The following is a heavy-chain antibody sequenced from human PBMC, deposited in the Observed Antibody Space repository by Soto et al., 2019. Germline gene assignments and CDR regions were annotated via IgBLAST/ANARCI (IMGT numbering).Heavy chain of an antibody. CDR3: ARAGIHGSSWYFWFDP. J-gene: IGHJ5*02. V-gene: IGHV1-69*01. CDR2: IIPLFGTT. CDR1: GGTFSRHA. Sequence: QVQLVQSGSEVKMPGSSVKVSCKTSGGTFSRHAINWVRQAPGQGLEWMGGIIPLFGTTNYAQKFKGRVTISADEPTSTAYMELSSFRSEDEAVDYCARAGIHGSSWYFWFDPWGQGTLVTVSS. D-gene: IGHD6-13*01.